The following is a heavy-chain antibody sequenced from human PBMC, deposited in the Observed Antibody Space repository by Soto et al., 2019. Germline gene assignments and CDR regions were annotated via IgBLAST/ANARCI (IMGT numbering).Heavy chain of an antibody. J-gene: IGHJ4*02. D-gene: IGHD2-15*01. CDR1: GGSISSGDYY. Sequence: SETLSLTCTVSGGSISSGDYYWSWIRQPPGKGLEWIGYIYYSGSAYYNPSLKSRVTISVDTSKNQFSLNLSFVTAADTAVYYCATMGTPATGLYYFASWGQGTLVTVSS. V-gene: IGHV4-30-4*01. CDR2: IYYSGSA. CDR3: ATMGTPATGLYYFAS.